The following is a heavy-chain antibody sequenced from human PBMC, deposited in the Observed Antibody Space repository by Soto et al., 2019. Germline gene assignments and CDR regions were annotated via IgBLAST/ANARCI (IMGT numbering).Heavy chain of an antibody. CDR1: GGSFSGYY. J-gene: IGHJ5*02. CDR3: ASSLPWVYANNRAGWFDP. Sequence: QVQLQQWGAGLLKPSETLSLTCAVSGGSFSGYYWSWIRQPPGKGLEWIGEINHSGRTNYNPSLKSRVNITVDTTKNQFSLKLSSVTAADTAVYYCASSLPWVYANNRAGWFDPWGQGTLVTVSS. CDR2: INHSGRT. V-gene: IGHV4-34*01. D-gene: IGHD2-8*01.